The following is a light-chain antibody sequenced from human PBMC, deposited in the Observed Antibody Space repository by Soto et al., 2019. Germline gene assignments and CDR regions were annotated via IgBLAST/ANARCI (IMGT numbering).Light chain of an antibody. Sequence: QSVLTQPPSVSAAPGQKVTISCSGSSSNIGSNYVYWYQQLPGTAPKLLICDNNKRPSGIPDRFSGSKSDTSATLGITGLQTGDEADYYCATWDSTLSAVVFGGGTKLTVL. J-gene: IGLJ2*01. CDR1: SSNIGSNY. CDR3: ATWDSTLSAVV. V-gene: IGLV1-51*01. CDR2: DNN.